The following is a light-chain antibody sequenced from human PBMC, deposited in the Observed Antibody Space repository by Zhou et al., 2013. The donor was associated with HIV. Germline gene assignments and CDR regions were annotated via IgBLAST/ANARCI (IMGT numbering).Light chain of an antibody. Sequence: DIEMTQSPSSLSASIGDTVTISCRSSQSISKYLNWYQHKPGKAPKLLIFGASILAGGVPPKFSGSGSGTDFTLAITNLQPDDFATYYCQQSFRFPLTFGGGTKM. CDR1: QSISKY. CDR2: GAS. V-gene: IGKV1-39*01. J-gene: IGKJ4*01. CDR3: QQSFRFPLT.